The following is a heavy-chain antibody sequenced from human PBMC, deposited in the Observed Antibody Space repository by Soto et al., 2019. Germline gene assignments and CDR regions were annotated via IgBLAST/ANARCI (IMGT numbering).Heavy chain of an antibody. CDR2: TYYRSKWNF. CDR1: GDSVSANSAA. CDR3: VSQTLANRALYGMDV. D-gene: IGHD6-6*01. Sequence: HTLSLTCVISGDSVSANSAAWNWIRQSPSRGLEWLGRTYYRSKWNFDYAESVKSRMSIIPDTSNNNFSLLLNSVTPEDTAVYYCVSQTLANRALYGMDVWGQGTTVTV. V-gene: IGHV6-1*01. J-gene: IGHJ6*02.